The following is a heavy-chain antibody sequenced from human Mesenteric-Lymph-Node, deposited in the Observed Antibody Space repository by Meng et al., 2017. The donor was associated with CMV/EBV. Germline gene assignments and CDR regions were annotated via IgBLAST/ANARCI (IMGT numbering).Heavy chain of an antibody. D-gene: IGHD4-17*01. CDR1: GFTFSSYA. V-gene: IGHV3-23*03. Sequence: ASGFTFSSYAMSWVRQAPGKGLEWVSVIYSGGSSTYYADSVKGRFTISRDNSKNTLYLQMNSLRAEDTAVYYCARRPFGDYLYYFDYWGQGSLVTVSS. CDR3: ARRPFGDYLYYFDY. CDR2: IYSGGSST. J-gene: IGHJ4*02.